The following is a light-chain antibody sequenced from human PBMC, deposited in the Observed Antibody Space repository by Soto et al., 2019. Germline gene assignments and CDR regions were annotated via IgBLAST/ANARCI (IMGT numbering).Light chain of an antibody. V-gene: IGLV2-11*01. CDR2: GVS. CDR1: SSDVGGYNY. CDR3: CSYAGSYTLYV. Sequence: SALTQPRSVSGSPGQSVTISCTGTSSDVGGYNYVSWYQQHPGKAPKLMIYGVSKRPSGVPDRFSGSKSGNTASLTISGLQAEDEADYYCCSYAGSYTLYVFGTGTKVTVL. J-gene: IGLJ1*01.